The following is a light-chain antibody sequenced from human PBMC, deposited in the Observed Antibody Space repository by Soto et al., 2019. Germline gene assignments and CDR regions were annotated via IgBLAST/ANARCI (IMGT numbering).Light chain of an antibody. CDR3: CSYTSSRTYV. V-gene: IGLV2-14*01. CDR1: SSDVGGYNY. Sequence: QSALTQPASVSGSPGQSITISCTGTSSDVGGYNYVSWYQQHPGKAPKLMLYDVSNRPSGVSNRFSGSKSGNTASLTISGLQAEDEADYYCCSYTSSRTYVFGTGTKLTVL. J-gene: IGLJ1*01. CDR2: DVS.